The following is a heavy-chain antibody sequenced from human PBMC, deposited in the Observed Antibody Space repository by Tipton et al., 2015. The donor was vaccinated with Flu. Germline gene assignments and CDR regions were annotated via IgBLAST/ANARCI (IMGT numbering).Heavy chain of an antibody. D-gene: IGHD1-26*01. CDR3: ARRWGATIYWYFDL. Sequence: TLSLTCTISGHSISSDYYWGWIRQPPGKGLEWIGNVFHTGSTYHNPSLKSRVTISVDTSKNQFSLKVFSVTAADTAVYYCARRWGATIYWYFDLWGRGTLVTVSS. V-gene: IGHV4-38-2*02. CDR2: VFHTGST. J-gene: IGHJ2*01. CDR1: GHSISSDYY.